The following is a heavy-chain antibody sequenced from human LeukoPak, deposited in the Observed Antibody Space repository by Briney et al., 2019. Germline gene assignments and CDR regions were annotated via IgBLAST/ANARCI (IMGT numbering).Heavy chain of an antibody. Sequence: GASVKVSYKASGYTFTGYYMHWVRQAPGQGLEWMGWINPNSGGTNYAQKFQGRVTMTRDTSISTAYMELSRLRSDDTAVYYCARDDYDFWSGYRPRPFGPWGQGTLVTVSS. CDR1: GYTFTGYY. D-gene: IGHD3-3*01. J-gene: IGHJ5*02. CDR3: ARDDYDFWSGYRPRPFGP. CDR2: INPNSGGT. V-gene: IGHV1-2*02.